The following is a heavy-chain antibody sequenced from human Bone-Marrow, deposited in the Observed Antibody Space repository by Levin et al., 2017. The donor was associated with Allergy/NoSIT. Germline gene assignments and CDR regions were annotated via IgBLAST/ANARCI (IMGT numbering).Heavy chain of an antibody. CDR2: ISYDEIDK. D-gene: IGHD2-2*01. J-gene: IGHJ4*02. CDR1: GFKFNNYA. V-gene: IGHV3-30-3*01. CDR3: ARGGWFDCSGPTCFVWGLDY. Sequence: GGSLRLSCATSGFKFNNYAMHWVRQAPGAGLEWVAFISYDEIDKFYADSVQGRFTISRDNSNNTLFLQMNSLGAEDTAIYYCARGGWFDCSGPTCFVWGLDYWGQGTLVTVSS.